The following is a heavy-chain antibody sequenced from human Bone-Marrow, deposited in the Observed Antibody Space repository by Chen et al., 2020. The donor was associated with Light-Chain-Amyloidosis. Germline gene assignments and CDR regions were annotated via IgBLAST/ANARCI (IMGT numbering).Heavy chain of an antibody. Sequence: QVQFLESGGGVVQPGTSVKISCEGSGFSFENHGMHWVRQAPGKGLDWVAVIWFDGSEKFHLDSVKGRVVISRDNSKRTLYVQMSSLRVEDTAIYYCAKGRNSGQYQIHDWGQGALVTVSS. CDR3: AKGRNSGQYQIHD. J-gene: IGHJ4*02. CDR2: IWFDGSEK. D-gene: IGHD5-12*01. CDR1: GFSFENHG. V-gene: IGHV3-33*03.